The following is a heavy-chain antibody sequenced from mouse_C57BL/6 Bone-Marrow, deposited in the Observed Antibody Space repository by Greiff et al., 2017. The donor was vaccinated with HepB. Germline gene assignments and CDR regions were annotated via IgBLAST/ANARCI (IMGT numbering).Heavy chain of an antibody. D-gene: IGHD2-2*01. CDR3: AREEMVTTIYYYAMDY. CDR1: GYTFTSYW. J-gene: IGHJ4*01. Sequence: VQLQQPGAELVKPGASVKLSCKASGYTFTSYWMHWVKQRPGRGLEWIGRIDPNSGGTKYNEKFKSKATLTVDKPSSTAYMQLSSLTSEDSAVYYCAREEMVTTIYYYAMDYWGQGTSVTVSS. CDR2: IDPNSGGT. V-gene: IGHV1-72*01.